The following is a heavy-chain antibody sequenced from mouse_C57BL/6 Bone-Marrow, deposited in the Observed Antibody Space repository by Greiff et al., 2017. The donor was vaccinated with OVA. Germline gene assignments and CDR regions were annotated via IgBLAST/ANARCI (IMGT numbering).Heavy chain of an antibody. V-gene: IGHV1-61*01. Sequence: QVQLQQSGAELVRPGSSVKLSCKASGYTFTSYWMDWVKQRPGQGLEWIGNIYPSDSETHYNQKFKDKATLTVDKSSSTAYMQLSSLTSEDSAVYYCARWGYYGSSSSYWGQGTTLTVSS. D-gene: IGHD1-1*01. CDR1: GYTFTSYW. CDR2: IYPSDSET. J-gene: IGHJ2*01. CDR3: ARWGYYGSSSSY.